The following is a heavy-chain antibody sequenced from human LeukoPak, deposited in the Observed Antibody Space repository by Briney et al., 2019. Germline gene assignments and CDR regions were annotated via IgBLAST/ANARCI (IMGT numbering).Heavy chain of an antibody. J-gene: IGHJ4*02. CDR3: ARVSGRYAGRAADY. V-gene: IGHV4-31*03. Sequence: SQTLSLTCTVSGGSMRSGGYYWSWIRQHPGKGLEWIGYIYYSGSTYYNPSLKSRVTISVDTSKNQFSLKLSSVTAADTAVYYCARVSGRYAGRAADYWGQGTLVTVSS. CDR1: GGSMRSGGYY. CDR2: IYYSGST. D-gene: IGHD2-2*01.